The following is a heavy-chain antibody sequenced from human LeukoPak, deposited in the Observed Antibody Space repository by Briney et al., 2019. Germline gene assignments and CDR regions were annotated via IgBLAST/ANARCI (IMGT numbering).Heavy chain of an antibody. CDR1: GGSMSNYY. V-gene: IGHV4-4*07. CDR3: ARDSGHYGIGL. CDR2: IYTSGST. Sequence: PSETLSLTCTVSGGSMSNYYWSWIRQPAGKGLEWIGRIYTSGSTNYNPSLKSRVTKSIDTSKNQFSLKLSSVTAADTALYYCARDSGHYGIGLWGQGTLVTVSS. J-gene: IGHJ4*02. D-gene: IGHD4-17*01.